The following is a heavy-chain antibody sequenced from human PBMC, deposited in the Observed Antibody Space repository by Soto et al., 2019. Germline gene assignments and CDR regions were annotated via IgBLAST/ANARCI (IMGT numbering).Heavy chain of an antibody. CDR2: IYSSSSNK. J-gene: IGHJ4*02. Sequence: GGSLRLSCAASGFTFSTHSMNWVRQAPGKGLEWVSSIYSSSSNKYYADSVKGRFTISRDNAKNSLYLQMNSLRAEDTAVYYCARTGTTWYFDYWGQGTLVTVSS. V-gene: IGHV3-21*06. CDR1: GFTFSTHS. CDR3: ARTGTTWYFDY. D-gene: IGHD1-1*01.